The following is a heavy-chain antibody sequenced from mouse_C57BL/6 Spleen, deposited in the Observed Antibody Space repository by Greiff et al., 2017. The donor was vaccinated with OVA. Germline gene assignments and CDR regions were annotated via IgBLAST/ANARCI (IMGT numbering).Heavy chain of an antibody. J-gene: IGHJ3*01. CDR2: INPSSGYT. V-gene: IGHV1-7*01. CDR1: GYTFTSYW. CDR3: GRYYYGSTWFAY. Sequence: QVQLKEPGAELVKPGASVKLSCKASGYTFTSYWMHWVKQRPGQGLEWIGYINPSSGYTKYNQKFKDKATLTADKSSSTAYMQLSSLTYEDSAVYYCGRYYYGSTWFAYWGQGTLVTVSA. D-gene: IGHD1-1*01.